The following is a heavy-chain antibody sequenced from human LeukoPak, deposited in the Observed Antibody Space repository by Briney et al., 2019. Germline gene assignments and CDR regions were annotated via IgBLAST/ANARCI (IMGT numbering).Heavy chain of an antibody. J-gene: IGHJ4*02. CDR1: GFTFSSYA. Sequence: PGGPLRLSCAASGFTFSSYAMSWVRQAPGKGLEWVSAISGGGGITYYADSVKGRFTIPRDNSKNTLYLQMSSVRAEDTAVYYCAKDTFSESRYGVLDSWGQGTLVTVSS. CDR3: AKDTFSESRYGVLDS. V-gene: IGHV3-23*01. CDR2: ISGGGGIT. D-gene: IGHD3-10*01.